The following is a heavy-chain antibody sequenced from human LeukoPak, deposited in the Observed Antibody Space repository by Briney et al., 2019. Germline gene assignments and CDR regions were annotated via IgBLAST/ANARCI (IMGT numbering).Heavy chain of an antibody. CDR2: INHSGST. CDR1: GGSFSGYY. V-gene: IGHV4-34*01. J-gene: IGHJ6*03. D-gene: IGHD6-13*01. Sequence: PSETLSLTCAVYGGSFSGYYWSWIRQPPGKGLEWIGEINHSGSTNYNPSLKSRVTISVDTSKNQFSLKLSSVTAGDTAVYYCARRGYNSSWYGYYYYYYMDVWGKGTTVTISS. CDR3: ARRGYNSSWYGYYYYYYMDV.